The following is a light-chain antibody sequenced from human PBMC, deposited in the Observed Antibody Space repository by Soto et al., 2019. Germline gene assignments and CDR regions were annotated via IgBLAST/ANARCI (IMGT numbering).Light chain of an antibody. CDR1: QGISNF. J-gene: IGKJ2*01. CDR3: QQHHTYPYT. Sequence: IHLTQSPSFLSASLGDRVTITCRASQGISNFLAWYQQKPGKAPELLIYTASTLRSGVPSRFSGSGSGTEFTLTISSLQPEDFATFYCQQHHTYPYTFGQGTRLDI. V-gene: IGKV1-9*01. CDR2: TAS.